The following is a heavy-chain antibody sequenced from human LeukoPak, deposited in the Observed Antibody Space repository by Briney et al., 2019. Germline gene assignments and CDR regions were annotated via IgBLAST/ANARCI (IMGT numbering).Heavy chain of an antibody. CDR3: ARDQWWQFIAVAITSYFDS. J-gene: IGHJ4*02. CDR1: GFTFNTYW. Sequence: GGSLRLSCAASGFTFNTYWMSWVRQAPGKGLEWVANIKKDGSEKYYVDSVKGRFTISRDNTKNSLYLQMNSLRAEDTAVYYCARDQWWQFIAVAITSYFDSWGQGTLVTVSS. V-gene: IGHV3-7*01. CDR2: IKKDGSEK. D-gene: IGHD6-19*01.